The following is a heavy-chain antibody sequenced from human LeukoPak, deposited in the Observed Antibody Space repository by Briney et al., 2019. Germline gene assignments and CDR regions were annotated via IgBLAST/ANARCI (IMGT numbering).Heavy chain of an antibody. CDR1: GGSINRHY. CDR3: ATNAGPAALDAIDI. J-gene: IGHJ3*02. Sequence: PSETLSLTCTVSGGSINRHYWSWTRQTPGKGLEWIGYISYRGSTNYNPSLKSRVTISVDTSNNQFSLRLSSVTAADTAVYYCATNAGPAALDAIDIWGQGTIVTVSS. D-gene: IGHD2-2*01. V-gene: IGHV4-59*08. CDR2: ISYRGST.